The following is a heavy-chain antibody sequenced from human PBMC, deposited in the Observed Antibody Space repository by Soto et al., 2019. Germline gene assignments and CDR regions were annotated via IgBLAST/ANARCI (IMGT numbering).Heavy chain of an antibody. J-gene: IGHJ4*02. Sequence: KTSETLSLTCTVSGDSISRGDYYWTWIRQHPGRGLEWIGYIYYSGSTLYNPSLQSRVTLSVDTSKNQVSLKLNSVTAADTAMYYCARLYTYGYYYFDFWGQGTQVTVSS. CDR1: GDSISRGDYY. V-gene: IGHV4-31*03. D-gene: IGHD5-18*01. CDR3: ARLYTYGYYYFDF. CDR2: IYYSGST.